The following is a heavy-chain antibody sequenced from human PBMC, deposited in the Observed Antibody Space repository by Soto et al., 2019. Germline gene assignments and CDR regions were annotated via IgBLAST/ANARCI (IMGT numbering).Heavy chain of an antibody. D-gene: IGHD3-3*01. CDR1: GFTFSTYG. CDR3: AKGAVQDLWSGYYTLFDY. CDR2: ISYDGKHK. Sequence: QVQLVESGGGVVQPGRSLRLSCAASGFTFSTYGMHWVRQAPGKGLEWVAVISYDGKHKYYADSLKGRFTISRDNSKNMVYLQMNSLRAEDTAVYYCAKGAVQDLWSGYYTLFDYWGQGTLVTVSS. V-gene: IGHV3-30*18. J-gene: IGHJ4*02.